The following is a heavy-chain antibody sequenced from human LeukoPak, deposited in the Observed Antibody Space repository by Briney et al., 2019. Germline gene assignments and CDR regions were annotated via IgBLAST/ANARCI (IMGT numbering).Heavy chain of an antibody. CDR1: GFSFSSFA. J-gene: IGHJ4*02. Sequence: GGSLRLSCAASGFSFSSFAMTWVRQAPGKGLEWVSAISGGGVGTYYADSVKGRFTISRDNSKNTLHLQMNSLRADDTAVYYCARIGVAGANSDYWGQGTLVTVSS. D-gene: IGHD6-19*01. V-gene: IGHV3-23*01. CDR2: ISGGGVGT. CDR3: ARIGVAGANSDY.